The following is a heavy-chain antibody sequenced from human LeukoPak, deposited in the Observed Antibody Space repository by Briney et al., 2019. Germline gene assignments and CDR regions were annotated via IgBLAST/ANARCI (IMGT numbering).Heavy chain of an antibody. CDR3: AKEKADSSGSPFDY. J-gene: IGHJ4*02. CDR1: GFTFSSYG. D-gene: IGHD3-22*01. Sequence: GGSLRLSCAASGFTFSSYGMHWVRQAPGKGLEWVAVISYDGSNKYYADSVKGRFTISRDNSKYTLYLQMNSLRAEDTAVYYCAKEKADSSGSPFDYWGQGTLVAVSS. CDR2: ISYDGSNK. V-gene: IGHV3-30*18.